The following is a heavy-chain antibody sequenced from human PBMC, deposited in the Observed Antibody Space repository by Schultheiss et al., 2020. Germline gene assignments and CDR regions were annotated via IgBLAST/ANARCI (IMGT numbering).Heavy chain of an antibody. V-gene: IGHV3-48*01. CDR3: ARANHPGLYYYYSMDV. CDR1: GFTFSSYS. D-gene: IGHD1-14*01. CDR2: ISSSSSTI. J-gene: IGHJ6*02. Sequence: GGSLRLSCAASGFTFSSYSMNWVRQVPGKGLEWVSYISSSSSTIYYADSVNGRFTISRDNAKNSLYLQMNSLRAEDTAVYYCARANHPGLYYYYSMDVWGQGTTVTVS.